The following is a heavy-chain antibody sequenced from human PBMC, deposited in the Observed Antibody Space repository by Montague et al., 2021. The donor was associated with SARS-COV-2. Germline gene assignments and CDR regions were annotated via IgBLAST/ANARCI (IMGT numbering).Heavy chain of an antibody. CDR1: GGSISSSSYY. D-gene: IGHD3-3*01. J-gene: IGHJ6*02. CDR2: IYYSGST. V-gene: IGHV4-39*01. CDR3: ARWGEYYDSPYYYYAMDV. Sequence: SETLSLTCTVSGGSISSSSYYWGWIRQPPGKGLEWIGSIYYSGSTYYNPSLKSRVTISVDTSKNQFSLKLSSVAAADTAVYYCARWGEYYDSPYYYYAMDVWGQGTTVTISS.